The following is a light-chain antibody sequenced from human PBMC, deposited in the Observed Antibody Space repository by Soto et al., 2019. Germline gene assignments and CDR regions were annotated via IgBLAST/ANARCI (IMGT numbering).Light chain of an antibody. CDR3: QQYNSYWT. V-gene: IGKV1-5*01. CDR2: DAS. Sequence: DIQMTQSPSTLSASVGDRVTITCRASQSISSWLAWYQQKPGKAPKLLIYDASSLESGVPSRFSGSGSGTEFPLTISSLQPYDFATYYRQQYNSYWTVGQGNKVEIK. CDR1: QSISSW. J-gene: IGKJ1*01.